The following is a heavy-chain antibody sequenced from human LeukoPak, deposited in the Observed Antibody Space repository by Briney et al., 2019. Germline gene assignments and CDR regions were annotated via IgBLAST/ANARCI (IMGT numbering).Heavy chain of an antibody. CDR2: IYYSGST. Sequence: SETLSLTCTVSGGSISSYYWSWIRQPPGKGLEWIGYIYYSGSTNYNPSLKSRVTISVDASKNQFSLKLSSVTAADTAVYYCARLRDSSGYPDYWGQGTLVTVSS. V-gene: IGHV4-59*08. D-gene: IGHD3-22*01. J-gene: IGHJ4*02. CDR3: ARLRDSSGYPDY. CDR1: GGSISSYY.